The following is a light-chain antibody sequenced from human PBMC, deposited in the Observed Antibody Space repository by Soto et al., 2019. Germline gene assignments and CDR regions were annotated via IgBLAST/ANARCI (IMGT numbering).Light chain of an antibody. CDR3: QQYNDWPRT. V-gene: IGKV3-15*01. CDR1: QYVSDN. CDR2: GAS. J-gene: IGKJ1*01. Sequence: EIVMTQSPATLSVSPGERATLSCRASQYVSDNLAWYQQKPGQVPRLLIYGASTRATGIPARFSGSGSGTEFTLTISSLQSEDFAIYYCQQYNDWPRTFGQGSKVESK.